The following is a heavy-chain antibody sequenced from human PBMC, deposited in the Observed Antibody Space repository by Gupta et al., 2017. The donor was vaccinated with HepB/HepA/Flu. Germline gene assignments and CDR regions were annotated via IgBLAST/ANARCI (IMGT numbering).Heavy chain of an antibody. V-gene: IGHV3-7*01. CDR3: AKITDGY. CDR2: ITEEGSDK. CDR1: RFHFSSSW. J-gene: IGHJ4*02. Sequence: EVQLVESGGGLVLPGGSLRLSCAHSRFHFSSSWMSWVRQAPGKGLEWVATITEEGSDKYYVDSVKGRFTISRDSAKNSLYLQMNNLRADDTAVYFCAKITDGYWGQGTLVIVSS. D-gene: IGHD1-20*01.